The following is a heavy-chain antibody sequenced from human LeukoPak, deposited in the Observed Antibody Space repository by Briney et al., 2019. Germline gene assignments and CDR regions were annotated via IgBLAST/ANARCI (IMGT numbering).Heavy chain of an antibody. J-gene: IGHJ1*01. V-gene: IGHV3-7*01. CDR2: IKQDGGEK. Sequence: GGSLRLSCVDSGITFSKYWMSWVRQAPGKGLEWVANIKQDGGEKYYVDSVKGRFTISRDSAKNSLYLQMNSLRAEDTAVYYCARDSDSSGYYLPSFQHWGQGTLVTVSS. CDR3: ARDSDSSGYYLPSFQH. D-gene: IGHD3-22*01. CDR1: GITFSKYW.